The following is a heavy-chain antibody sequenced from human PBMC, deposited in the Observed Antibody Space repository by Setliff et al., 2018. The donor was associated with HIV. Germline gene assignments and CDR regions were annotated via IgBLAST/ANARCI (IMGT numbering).Heavy chain of an antibody. Sequence: SETLSLTCTVSGGSISSGSYYWSWIRQPAGKGLEWIGRIYTSGSTNYNPSLKSRVTISVDTSKNQFSLKLRSVTAADTAVYYCARETYYYDNPQYYYCYYMDVWGKGTTVTVSS. CDR1: GGSISSGSYY. D-gene: IGHD3-22*01. CDR2: IYTSGST. J-gene: IGHJ6*03. CDR3: ARETYYYDNPQYYYCYYMDV. V-gene: IGHV4-61*02.